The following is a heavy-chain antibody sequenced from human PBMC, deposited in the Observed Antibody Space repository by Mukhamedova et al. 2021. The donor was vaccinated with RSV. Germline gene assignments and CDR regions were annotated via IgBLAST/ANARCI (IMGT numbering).Heavy chain of an antibody. V-gene: IGHV4-4*02. J-gene: IGHJ5*02. CDR3: AYAVKYTYGPSSWCLNWFDP. D-gene: IGHD5-18*01. CDR2: IYHDGST. Sequence: VRQPPGKGLEWVGEIYHDGSTNYNPSLKSRVTMSLDKSKNQFSLWLSSVTAADTAIYYCAYAVKYTYGPSSWCLNWFDPWGQATL.